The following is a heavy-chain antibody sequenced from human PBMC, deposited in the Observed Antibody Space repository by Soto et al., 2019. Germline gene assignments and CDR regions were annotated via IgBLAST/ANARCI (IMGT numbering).Heavy chain of an antibody. CDR1: GFTFSSYT. Sequence: EVQLLESGGGLVQPGGSLRLSCAASGFTFSSYTMSWVRQGPGKGLEWVSGISSSGGSTVYADSVKGRFTISRDNFKNTLYQQMNSLRAEDTAVYYCAKGWGDYWGQGTRVSVSS. V-gene: IGHV3-23*01. CDR3: AKGWGDY. CDR2: ISSSGGST. J-gene: IGHJ4*02. D-gene: IGHD7-27*01.